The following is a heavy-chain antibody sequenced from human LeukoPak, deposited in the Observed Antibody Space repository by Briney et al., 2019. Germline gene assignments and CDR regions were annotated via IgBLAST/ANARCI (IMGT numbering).Heavy chain of an antibody. J-gene: IGHJ4*02. Sequence: PGGSLRLSCAASGFTFSSYAMSWVRQAPGKGLEWVSAITDSGGNTYYAAPVKGRSTISRDNSKNTLYLQMNSLRAEDTAAYYCARAGHCTNGICYTPDFDYWGQGTLVTVSS. CDR3: ARAGHCTNGICYTPDFDY. D-gene: IGHD2-8*01. CDR1: GFTFSSYA. CDR2: ITDSGGNT. V-gene: IGHV3-23*01.